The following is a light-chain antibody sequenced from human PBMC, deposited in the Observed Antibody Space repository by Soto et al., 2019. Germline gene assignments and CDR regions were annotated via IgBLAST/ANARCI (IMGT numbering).Light chain of an antibody. CDR2: GAS. Sequence: EVVMTQSPATLSVSPGEGVTLSCRASQSVSSNLAWYQQKPGQAPRLLIYGASTRATGIPARFSGSGSGTEFTLTISSLQSEDFAVYYCQQYNNWPRTFGQGTKVDIK. CDR3: QQYNNWPRT. J-gene: IGKJ1*01. CDR1: QSVSSN. V-gene: IGKV3-15*01.